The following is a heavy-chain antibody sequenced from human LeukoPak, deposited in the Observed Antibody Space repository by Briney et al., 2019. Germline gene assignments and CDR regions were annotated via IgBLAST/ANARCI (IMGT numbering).Heavy chain of an antibody. CDR1: GFTFSSYW. CDR3: ARENYAGYIFDY. V-gene: IGHV3-74*01. Sequence: PGGSLRLSCAASGFTFSSYWMHWVRQAPGKGLVWVSRINSDGSSTSYADSVKGRFTISRDNAKNTLYLQMSSLGAEDTAVYYCARENYAGYIFDYWGQGTQVTVSS. D-gene: IGHD3-16*01. CDR2: INSDGSST. J-gene: IGHJ4*02.